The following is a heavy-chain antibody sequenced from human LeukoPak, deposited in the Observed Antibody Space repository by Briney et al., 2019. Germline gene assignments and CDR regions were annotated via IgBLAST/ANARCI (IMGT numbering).Heavy chain of an antibody. CDR3: AAMVRGDNFDY. D-gene: IGHD3-10*01. V-gene: IGHV4-59*01. CDR1: GGSISTYY. Sequence: PSETLSLTCTVSGGSISTYYWSWIRQPPGKGLEWIGYIYYIGSTSYNPSLKSRVTMSLDASKNQFSLELNSVTPADTAVYYCAAMVRGDNFDYWGQGTLVTVSS. CDR2: IYYIGST. J-gene: IGHJ4*02.